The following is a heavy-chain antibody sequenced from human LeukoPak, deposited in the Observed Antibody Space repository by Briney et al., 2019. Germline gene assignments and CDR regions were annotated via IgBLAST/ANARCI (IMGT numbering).Heavy chain of an antibody. CDR1: GFTVSSNY. CDR2: IHSDDST. Sequence: PGGSLRLSCAASGFTVSSNYMSWVRQAPGKGLEWVSLIHSDDSTYYADSVKGRFTISRDNSKNTLYLQMNSLRAEDTAVYYCARDGSSRSLQCWGQGTLVTVSS. V-gene: IGHV3-53*01. J-gene: IGHJ1*01. CDR3: ARDGSSRSLQC.